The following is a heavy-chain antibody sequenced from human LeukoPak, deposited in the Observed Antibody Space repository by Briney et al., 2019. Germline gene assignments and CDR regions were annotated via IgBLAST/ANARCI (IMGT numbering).Heavy chain of an antibody. CDR1: GITFGDYG. CDR2: INWNGGTT. D-gene: IGHD1-26*01. J-gene: IGHJ4*02. V-gene: IGHV3-20*04. CDR3: AKDQIVGATQGIAPIH. Sequence: GGSLRLSCAASGITFGDYGMSWVRQSPEKGLEWVSGINWNGGTTGYADSVKGRFTISRDNSKNTLYLQMNSLRAEDTAVYYCAKDQIVGATQGIAPIHWGQGTLVTVSS.